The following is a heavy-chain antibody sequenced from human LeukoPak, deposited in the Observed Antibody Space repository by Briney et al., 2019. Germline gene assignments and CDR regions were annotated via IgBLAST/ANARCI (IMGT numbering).Heavy chain of an antibody. V-gene: IGHV4-4*07. CDR2: IYTSGSA. CDR3: ARGGSGSYASFDC. J-gene: IGHJ4*02. Sequence: PSETLSLTCTVSGGSISNYYWSWIRQPAGKGLEWIGRIYTSGSANYNPSLKSRVTISVDKSKNQFSLKLSSMTAADTAVYHCARGGSGSYASFDCWGQGTLVTVSS. CDR1: GGSISNYY. D-gene: IGHD1-26*01.